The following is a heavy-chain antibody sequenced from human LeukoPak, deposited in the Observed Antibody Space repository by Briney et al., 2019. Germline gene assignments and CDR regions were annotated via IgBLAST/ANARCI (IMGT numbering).Heavy chain of an antibody. CDR2: INHSGST. J-gene: IGHJ4*02. Sequence: PSETRSLTCAVYGGSFSGYYCSWIRQPPGKGLEWIGEINHSGSTNYNPSLKSRVTISVDTSKNQFSLKLSSVTAADTAVYYCARWEGGSYYDFDYWGQGTLVTVSS. CDR1: GGSFSGYY. CDR3: ARWEGGSYYDFDY. V-gene: IGHV4-34*01. D-gene: IGHD1-26*01.